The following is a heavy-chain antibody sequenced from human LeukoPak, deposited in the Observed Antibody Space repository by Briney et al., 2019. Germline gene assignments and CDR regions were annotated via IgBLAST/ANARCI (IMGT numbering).Heavy chain of an antibody. CDR2: IIPIFGTA. CDR1: GGTFSSYA. D-gene: IGHD5-24*01. J-gene: IGHJ3*02. CDR3: ARGVDSPGRDGYNYGFWAFDI. Sequence: SVKVSCKASGGTFSSYAISWVRQAPGQGLEWMGRIIPIFGTANYAQKSQGRVTITTDESTSTAYMELSSLRSEDTAVYYCARGVDSPGRDGYNYGFWAFDIWGQGTMVTVSS. V-gene: IGHV1-69*05.